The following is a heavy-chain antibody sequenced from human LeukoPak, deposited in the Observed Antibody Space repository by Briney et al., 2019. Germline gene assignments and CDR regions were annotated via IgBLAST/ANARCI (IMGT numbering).Heavy chain of an antibody. Sequence: GGSLRLSCAASGFTFSSYAMSWVRQAPGKGLEWVSAISGSGGSTYYADSVKGRFTISRGNSKNTLYLQMNSLRAEDTAVYYCARLSLYSSSWYYDYWGQGTLVTVSS. J-gene: IGHJ4*02. CDR1: GFTFSSYA. D-gene: IGHD6-13*01. CDR2: ISGSGGST. CDR3: ARLSLYSSSWYYDY. V-gene: IGHV3-23*01.